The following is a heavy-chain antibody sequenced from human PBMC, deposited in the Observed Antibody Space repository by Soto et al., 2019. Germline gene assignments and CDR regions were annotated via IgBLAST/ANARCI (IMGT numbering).Heavy chain of an antibody. V-gene: IGHV3-15*01. Sequence: EVQLVESGGGLVKPGGSLRLSCAASGFTFHDAWMYWVRQAPGKGLEWVGRIKSKADGGTTDYAAPVKGRFTISRDDSKDTVHLQINSLKTEDTAIYYCTTRPPPYGDYPFDYWGQGTLVTVSS. CDR1: GFTFHDAW. J-gene: IGHJ4*02. D-gene: IGHD4-17*01. CDR3: TTRPPPYGDYPFDY. CDR2: IKSKADGGTT.